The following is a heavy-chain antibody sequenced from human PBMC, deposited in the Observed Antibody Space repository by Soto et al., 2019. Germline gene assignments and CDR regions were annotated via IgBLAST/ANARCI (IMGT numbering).Heavy chain of an antibody. D-gene: IGHD3-16*01. CDR3: VSHVGVDS. Sequence: QVRLVKSGGGVVQPGGSLRLSCAASGFSFSSYNMYWVRQAPGKGLEWVAIISSDGRDKYYADSVKGRCTISRDNSKNTVFLQVDSLSVEDTAVFYSVSHVGVDSWGQGTLVTVSS. V-gene: IGHV3-30*04. J-gene: IGHJ4*02. CDR2: ISSDGRDK. CDR1: GFSFSSYN.